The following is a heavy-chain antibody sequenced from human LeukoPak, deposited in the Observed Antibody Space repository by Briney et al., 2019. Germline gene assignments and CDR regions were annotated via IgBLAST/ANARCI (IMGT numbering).Heavy chain of an antibody. D-gene: IGHD3-10*01. CDR1: GFTFSTSA. CDR3: ARGRAGD. CDR2: TLGSGSST. J-gene: IGHJ4*02. Sequence: GGSLRLSCAASGFTFSTSAMSWVRQAPGKGLEWVSGTLGSGSSTYYADSVKGRFTISRDNSKNTLYLQMNSLRAEDTALYYCARGRAGDWGQGTLVTVSS. V-gene: IGHV3-23*01.